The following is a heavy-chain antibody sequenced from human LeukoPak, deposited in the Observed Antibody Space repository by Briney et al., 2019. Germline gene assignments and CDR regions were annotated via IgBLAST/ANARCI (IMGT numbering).Heavy chain of an antibody. V-gene: IGHV3-21*01. CDR2: ISSSSSYI. CDR1: GFTFSSYS. Sequence: GGSLRLSCAASGFTFSSYSMNWVRQAPGKGLEWVSSISSSSSYIYYADSVKGRFTISRDNAKNSLYLQMNSLGAEDTAVYYCARSIAAAGNYWGQGTLVTVSS. J-gene: IGHJ4*02. D-gene: IGHD6-13*01. CDR3: ARSIAAAGNY.